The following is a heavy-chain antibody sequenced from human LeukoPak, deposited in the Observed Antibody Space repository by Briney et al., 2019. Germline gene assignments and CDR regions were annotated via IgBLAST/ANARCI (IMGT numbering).Heavy chain of an antibody. V-gene: IGHV1-18*01. CDR3: ARDGASRWLVQYGWFDP. Sequence: ASVKVSCKASGYTFSNYGINWVRQAPGQGLEWMGWISAYNGNTNYARKFQGRLTMTTDTSTNTAYMELRSLRSDDTAVYYCARDGASRWLVQYGWFDPWGHGTLVTVSS. D-gene: IGHD6-19*01. J-gene: IGHJ5*02. CDR1: GYTFSNYG. CDR2: ISAYNGNT.